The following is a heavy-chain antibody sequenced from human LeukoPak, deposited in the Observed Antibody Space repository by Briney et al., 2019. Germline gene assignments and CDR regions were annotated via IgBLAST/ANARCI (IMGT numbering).Heavy chain of an antibody. Sequence: GGSLRLSCAASGFTFSSYEMNWVRQAPGKGLEGVSHISSSGSTIYYADSVKGRFTISRDNAKNSLYLQMNRLRAEDTAVYYCAELGITMIGGVWGKGTTVTISS. CDR2: ISSSGSTI. D-gene: IGHD3-10*02. CDR3: AELGITMIGGV. CDR1: GFTFSSYE. J-gene: IGHJ6*04. V-gene: IGHV3-48*03.